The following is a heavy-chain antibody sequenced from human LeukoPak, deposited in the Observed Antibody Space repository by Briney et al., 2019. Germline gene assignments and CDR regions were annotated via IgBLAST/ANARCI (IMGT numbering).Heavy chain of an antibody. CDR1: GFTFSSYA. Sequence: GGSLRLSCAASGFTFSSYAMPWVRQAPGKGLEWVAVISYDGSNKYYADSVKGRFTISRDNSKNTLYLQMNSLRAEDTAVYYCAREYSSGSYYYYGMDVWGQGTTVTVSS. V-gene: IGHV3-30-3*01. CDR3: AREYSSGSYYYYGMDV. D-gene: IGHD6-19*01. CDR2: ISYDGSNK. J-gene: IGHJ6*02.